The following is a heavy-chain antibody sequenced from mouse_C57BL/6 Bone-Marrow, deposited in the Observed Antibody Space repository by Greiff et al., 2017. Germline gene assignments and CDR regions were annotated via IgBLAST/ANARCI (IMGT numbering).Heavy chain of an antibody. CDR3: AGDRGTGY. Sequence: KLVESGPGLVKPSQSLFLTCSITGFPITSGYYWIWIRQSPGKPLEWMGYITHSGETFYNPSLQSPISITRETSKNQFFLQLNSVTTEYTAMYYCAGDRGTGYWGQGTTLTVSS. D-gene: IGHD3-3*01. J-gene: IGHJ2*01. CDR2: ITHSGET. CDR1: GFPITSGYY. V-gene: IGHV12-3*01.